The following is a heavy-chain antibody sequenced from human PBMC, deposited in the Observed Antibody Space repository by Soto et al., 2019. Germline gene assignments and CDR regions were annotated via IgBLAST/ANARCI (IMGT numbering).Heavy chain of an antibody. Sequence: SETLSLTCAVSGGSISSGGYSWSWIRQPPGKGLEWIGYIYHSGSTYYNPSLKSRVTISVDRSKNQFSLKLSSVTAADTAVYYCARSRAYYYDSSGLLFDYWGQGTLVTVSS. J-gene: IGHJ4*02. CDR3: ARSRAYYYDSSGLLFDY. V-gene: IGHV4-30-2*01. D-gene: IGHD3-22*01. CDR2: IYHSGST. CDR1: GGSISSGGYS.